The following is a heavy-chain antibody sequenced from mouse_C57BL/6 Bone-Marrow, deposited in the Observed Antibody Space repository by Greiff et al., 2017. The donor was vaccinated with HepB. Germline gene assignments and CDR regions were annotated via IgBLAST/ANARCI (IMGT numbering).Heavy chain of an antibody. D-gene: IGHD2-4*01. CDR2: IDPENGDT. J-gene: IGHJ4*01. V-gene: IGHV14-4*01. CDR1: GFNIKDDY. CDR3: TTDDYDGDYYAMDY. Sequence: VQLKESGAELVRPGASVKLSCTASGFNIKDDYMHWVKQRPEQGLEWIGWIDPENGDTEYASKFQGKATITADTSSNPAYLQLSSLTSEDTAVYYCTTDDYDGDYYAMDYWGQGTSVTVSS.